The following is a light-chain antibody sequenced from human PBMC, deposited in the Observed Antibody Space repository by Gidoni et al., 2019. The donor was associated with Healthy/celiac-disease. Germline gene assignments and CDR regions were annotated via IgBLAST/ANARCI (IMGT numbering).Light chain of an antibody. J-gene: IGKJ2*01. Sequence: DIQMTQYPSTLSASVGERVTITCRASQSISSWLDWYQQKPGKAPKLLIYKASSLERGVPSRCSGSGSGTEFTLTISSLQPDDVATYYCQQYNSYSMYTFGQGTKLEIK. V-gene: IGKV1-5*03. CDR3: QQYNSYSMYT. CDR2: KAS. CDR1: QSISSW.